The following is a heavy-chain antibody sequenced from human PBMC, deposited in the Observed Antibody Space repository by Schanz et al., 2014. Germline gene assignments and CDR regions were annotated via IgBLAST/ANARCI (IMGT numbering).Heavy chain of an antibody. CDR2: TSHDGSFT. D-gene: IGHD4-17*01. CDR1: GFTFSSSW. V-gene: IGHV3-74*01. J-gene: IGHJ4*02. Sequence: EVHLVESGGGFVQPGGSLRLSCAASGFTFSSSWMHWVLQAPGKGLVWVSRTSHDGSFTTFADSVKGRFTISRDNARNTLYLQMNSLRAEDTAVYYCTRDTDYHFDYWGQGTLVTVSS. CDR3: TRDTDYHFDY.